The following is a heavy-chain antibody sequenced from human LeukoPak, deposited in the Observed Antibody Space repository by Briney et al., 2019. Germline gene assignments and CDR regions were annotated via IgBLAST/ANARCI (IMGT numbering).Heavy chain of an antibody. CDR3: ARRAARKTAARYYMDV. J-gene: IGHJ6*03. CDR2: INHSGST. Sequence: PSETLSLTXAVYGGSFSGYYWSWIGQPPGKGLEWIGEINHSGSTNDNPSLKSRVTISVDTSKNQFSLKLSSVTAADTAVYYCARRAARKTAARYYMDVWGKGTTVTVSS. CDR1: GGSFSGYY. D-gene: IGHD1-14*01. V-gene: IGHV4-34*01.